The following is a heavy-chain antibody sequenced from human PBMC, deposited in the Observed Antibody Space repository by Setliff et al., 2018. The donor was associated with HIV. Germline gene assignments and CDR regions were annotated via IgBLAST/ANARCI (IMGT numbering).Heavy chain of an antibody. CDR1: GFTFKNYA. D-gene: IGHD3-3*01. CDR2: IGGSGAKT. CDR3: AKDRGDYDLWSGYYVY. V-gene: IGHV3-23*01. J-gene: IGHJ4*02. Sequence: PGGSLRLSCAASGFTFKNYAMSWVRQAPGKGLEWVSGIGGSGAKTNYADPVKGRFTISRDNSKNTLYLQMSSLRAEDTAVYYCAKDRGDYDLWSGYYVYWGQGTPVTVSS.